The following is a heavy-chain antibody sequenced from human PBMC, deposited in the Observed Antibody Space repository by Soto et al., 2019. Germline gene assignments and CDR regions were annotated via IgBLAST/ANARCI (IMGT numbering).Heavy chain of an antibody. J-gene: IGHJ4*02. CDR3: ARASSGYDLGDDF. CDR1: VFDFVDYS. CDR2: ISFSSQTI. Sequence: GGSLRLSCAASVFDFVDYSFHWVRQAPGKGLEWISYISFSSQTIYYADSVKGRFTVSRDNAKKSLYLQMNTLRVEDTAVYYCARASSGYDLGDDFWGQGTLVTVSS. D-gene: IGHD5-12*01. V-gene: IGHV3-48*01.